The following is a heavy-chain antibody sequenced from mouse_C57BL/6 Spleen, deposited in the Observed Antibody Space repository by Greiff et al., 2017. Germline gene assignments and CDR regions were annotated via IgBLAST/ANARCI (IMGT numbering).Heavy chain of an antibody. J-gene: IGHJ2*01. CDR1: GYTFTSYW. V-gene: IGHV1-64*01. D-gene: IGHD1-1*01. Sequence: QVQLQQPGAELVKPGASVKLSCKASGYTFTSYWMHWVKQRPGQGLEWIGMIHPNSGSTNYNEKFKSKATLTVDKSSSTAYMQLSSLTSEDSAVYYCDLHYYGSSGDYWAQGTTLTVSS. CDR3: DLHYYGSSGDY. CDR2: IHPNSGST.